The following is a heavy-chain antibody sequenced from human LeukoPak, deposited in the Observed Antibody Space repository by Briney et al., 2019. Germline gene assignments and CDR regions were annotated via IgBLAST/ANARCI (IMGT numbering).Heavy chain of an antibody. V-gene: IGHV3-23*01. D-gene: IGHD5-18*01. CDR3: ASSTGIQFTTAFDY. Sequence: GGSLGLSCAASGFTFSSYAMSWVRQAPGKGLEWVSAISGSGGSTYYADSVKGRFTISRDNSKNTLYLQMNSLRAEDTAVYYCASSTGIQFTTAFDYWGQGTLVTVST. CDR1: GFTFSSYA. J-gene: IGHJ4*02. CDR2: ISGSGGST.